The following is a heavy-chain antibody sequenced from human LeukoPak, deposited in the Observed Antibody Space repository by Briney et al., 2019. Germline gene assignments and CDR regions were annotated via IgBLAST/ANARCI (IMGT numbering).Heavy chain of an antibody. Sequence: PETLSLTCAVSGGSIRSDNYYWGWVRRPPGKGLEWIGSIYHNGGTYKNPSLKSRVTISVDTSRNHFSLKLRSVTAADNGLYYCARHVVTCSGGGCYLVVNPSNWFDPWGQGSLVTVSS. CDR1: GGSIRSDNYY. CDR2: IYHNGGT. CDR3: ARHVVTCSGGGCYLVVNPSNWFDP. V-gene: IGHV4-39*01. J-gene: IGHJ5*02. D-gene: IGHD2-15*01.